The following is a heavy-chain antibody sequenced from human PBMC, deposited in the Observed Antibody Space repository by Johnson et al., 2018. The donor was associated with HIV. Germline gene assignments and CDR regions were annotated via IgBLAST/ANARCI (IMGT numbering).Heavy chain of an antibody. D-gene: IGHD3-10*01. Sequence: QVQLVESGGGLVKPGGSLRLSCAASGFTFSDYYMSWIRQAPGKGLEWVSYISSSGSTIYYAESVKGRFTISRDNAKNSLYLQMNSRGAEETAVYDCAGGSYYHYGDAFDIWGQGKMVTVSS. CDR3: AGGSYYHYGDAFDI. CDR2: ISSSGSTI. V-gene: IGHV3-11*04. CDR1: GFTFSDYY. J-gene: IGHJ3*02.